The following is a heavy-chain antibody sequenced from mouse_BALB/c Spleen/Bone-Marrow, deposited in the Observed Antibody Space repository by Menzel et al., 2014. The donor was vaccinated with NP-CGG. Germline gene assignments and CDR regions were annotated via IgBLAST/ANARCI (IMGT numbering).Heavy chain of an antibody. J-gene: IGHJ2*01. CDR1: GFTFSRFG. V-gene: IGHV5-17*02. CDR3: GRGDY. CDR2: ISSGSSSI. Sequence: EVNLVESGGGLVQPGGSRKLSCAASGFTFSRFGMHWVRRAPEKGLEWVAFISSGSSSIYYTDTVKGRFTISRDNPKNTLFLQMTSLRSEDTAMYYCGRGDYWGQGTTLTVSS.